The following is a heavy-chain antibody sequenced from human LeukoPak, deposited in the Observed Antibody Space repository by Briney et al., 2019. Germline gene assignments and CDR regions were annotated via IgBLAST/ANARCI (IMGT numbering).Heavy chain of an antibody. CDR3: ARGNWNYASFWFDP. D-gene: IGHD1-7*01. CDR2: IYYSGST. CDR1: GGSISSYY. J-gene: IGHJ5*02. V-gene: IGHV4-59*01. Sequence: PSETLSLTCTVSGGSISSYYWSWIRQPPGKGLEWIGYIYYSGSTNYNPSLKSRVTISVDTSKNQFSLKLSSVTAADTAVDYCARGNWNYASFWFDPWGQGTLVTVSS.